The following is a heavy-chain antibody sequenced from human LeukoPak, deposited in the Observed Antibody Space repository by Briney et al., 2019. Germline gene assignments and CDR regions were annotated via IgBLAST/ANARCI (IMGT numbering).Heavy chain of an antibody. D-gene: IGHD3-10*01. CDR2: ISYDGSNK. J-gene: IGHJ6*02. V-gene: IGHV3-30*03. CDR1: GFTFSNYG. Sequence: PGRSLRLSCAASGFTFSNYGMHWVRQAPGKGLEWVAVISYDGSNKYYADSVKGRFTISRDNSKNTLYLQMNSLRAEDTAVYYCAREVMVRGVILGGMDVWGQGTSVTVSS. CDR3: AREVMVRGVILGGMDV.